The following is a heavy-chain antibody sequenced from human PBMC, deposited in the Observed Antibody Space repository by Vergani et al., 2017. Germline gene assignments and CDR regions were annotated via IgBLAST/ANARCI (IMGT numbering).Heavy chain of an antibody. Sequence: EVQLLESGGGLVQPGGSLRLSCAASGFTFSSYAMSWVRQAPGKGLEWVSAISGSGGSTYYADSVKGRFTISRGNSKSTLYLQMSSLRAEATAVDYCAKDRGYSYGYVDLWGRGTLVTDSS. D-gene: IGHD5-18*01. V-gene: IGHV3-23*01. CDR2: ISGSGGST. CDR1: GFTFSSYA. J-gene: IGHJ2*01. CDR3: AKDRGYSYGYVDL.